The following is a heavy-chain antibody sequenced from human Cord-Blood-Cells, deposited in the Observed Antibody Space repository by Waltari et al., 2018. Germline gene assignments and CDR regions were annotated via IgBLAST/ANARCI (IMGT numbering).Heavy chain of an antibody. J-gene: IGHJ3*02. V-gene: IGHV1-3*01. Sequence: QVQLAQSGAEVKKSGASVKVSCKASGYTFTSYAMHWVRQAPGQRLEWMGWINAGNGNTKYSQKFQGRVTITRDTSASTAYMELSSLRSEDTAVYYCVRLELRVDAFDIWGQGTMVTVSS. CDR1: GYTFTSYA. CDR2: INAGNGNT. D-gene: IGHD1-7*01. CDR3: VRLELRVDAFDI.